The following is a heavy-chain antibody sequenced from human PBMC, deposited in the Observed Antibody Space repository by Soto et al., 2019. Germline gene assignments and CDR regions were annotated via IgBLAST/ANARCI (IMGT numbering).Heavy chain of an antibody. J-gene: IGHJ4*02. Sequence: GSLRLSCAASGFTFSDYAMAWVRQAPGKGLEWVSTISGGSSVTYYGDSVKGRFTISRDNAKKTLFLQLNRLSAEDTATYYCAKVLSKNYYYPFDFWGQGTQVTVSS. D-gene: IGHD3-10*01. V-gene: IGHV3-23*01. CDR1: GFTFSDYA. CDR2: ISGGSSVT. CDR3: AKVLSKNYYYPFDF.